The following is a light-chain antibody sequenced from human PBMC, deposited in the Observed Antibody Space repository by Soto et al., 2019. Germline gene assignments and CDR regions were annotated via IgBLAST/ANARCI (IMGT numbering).Light chain of an antibody. CDR2: DAS. J-gene: IGKJ4*01. V-gene: IGKV1-33*01. CDR1: QDISNY. CDR3: QPYDNLPLT. Sequence: DIQMTQSPSSLSASVGDRVTITCQASQDISNYLNWYQQKPGKAPKLLIYDASNLETGGPSRFSGSGSGTDFNFTIRRLQPEDSATYYCQPYDNLPLTFGRGPKVEIK.